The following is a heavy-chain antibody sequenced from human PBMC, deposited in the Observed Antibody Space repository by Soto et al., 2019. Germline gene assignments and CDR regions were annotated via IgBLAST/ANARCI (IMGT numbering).Heavy chain of an antibody. CDR1: GGTFSSYA. J-gene: IGHJ6*02. CDR2: IIPIFGTA. D-gene: IGHD5-12*01. Sequence: QVQLVQSGAEVKKPGSSVKVSCKASGGTFSSYAISWVRQAPGQGLEWMGGIIPIFGTANYAQKFQGRVTITADESTSTAYMELSSLRSEDTAVYYCARGTGLHGNIVATISYYYYGMDVWGQGTTVTVSS. V-gene: IGHV1-69*12. CDR3: ARGTGLHGNIVATISYYYYGMDV.